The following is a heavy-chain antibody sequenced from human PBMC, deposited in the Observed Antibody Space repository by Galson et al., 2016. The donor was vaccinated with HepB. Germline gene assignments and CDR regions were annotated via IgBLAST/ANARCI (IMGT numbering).Heavy chain of an antibody. J-gene: IGHJ4*02. V-gene: IGHV1-46*01. D-gene: IGHD2-21*02. CDR2: INPSGRST. Sequence: SCKASGNTFTSYYIHWVRQAPGQGLEWMGIINPSGRSTTYAQKFQGRVTMTRDTSTSTVYMELSSLRSEDTAVYYCARDWAYCNGDCYHPADYFDYCGPGTLVAVPS. CDR3: ARDWAYCNGDCYHPADYFDY. CDR1: GNTFTSYY.